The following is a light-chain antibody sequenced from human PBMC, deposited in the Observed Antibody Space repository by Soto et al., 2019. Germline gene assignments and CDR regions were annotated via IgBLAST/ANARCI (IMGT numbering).Light chain of an antibody. CDR3: SAYTVSRTYV. Sequence: QSVLTQPASVSGSPGQSITISCTGTSRDVGAYNFVSWHQQHPGKAPKLMIYNVYDRPSGISYRFSGSKSGNTASLTISGLQGEDEADYYCSAYTVSRTYVFGTGTKVTV. CDR1: SRDVGAYNF. V-gene: IGLV2-14*03. J-gene: IGLJ1*01. CDR2: NVY.